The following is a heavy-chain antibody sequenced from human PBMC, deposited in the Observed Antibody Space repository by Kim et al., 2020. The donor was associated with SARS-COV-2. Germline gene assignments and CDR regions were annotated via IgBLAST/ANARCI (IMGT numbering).Heavy chain of an antibody. V-gene: IGHV4-39*01. CDR3: ARPHKRRYCSGGSCYGRGIDWFDP. CDR1: GGSISSSSYY. CDR2: IYYSGST. Sequence: SETLSLTCTVSGGSISSSSYYWGWIRQPPGKGLEWIGSIYYSGSTYYNPSLKSRVTISVDTSKNQFSLKLSSVTAADTAVYYCARPHKRRYCSGGSCYGRGIDWFDPWGQGTLSPSPQ. D-gene: IGHD2-15*01. J-gene: IGHJ5*02.